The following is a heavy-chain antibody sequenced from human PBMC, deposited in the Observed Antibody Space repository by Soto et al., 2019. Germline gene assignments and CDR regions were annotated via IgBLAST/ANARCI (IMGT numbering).Heavy chain of an antibody. V-gene: IGHV1-3*01. CDR3: ARGCGVGFGDYTTDGMAF. Sequence: GASVKVSCKASGYTFTRYAMHWVRQAPGQRLEWMGWINAGNGNTKYSQKFQGRVTIIRDTAASTAYMELSSLRSEDTAVYYGARGCGVGFGDYTTDGMAFWGQGTPVTVSS. J-gene: IGHJ6*02. D-gene: IGHD2-21*01. CDR1: GYTFTRYA. CDR2: INAGNGNT.